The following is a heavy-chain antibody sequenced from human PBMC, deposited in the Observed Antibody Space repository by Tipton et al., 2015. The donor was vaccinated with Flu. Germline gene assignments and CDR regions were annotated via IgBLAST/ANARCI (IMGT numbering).Heavy chain of an antibody. CDR1: GDSITSNNYY. CDR3: AKYLPATRSLGN. Sequence: TLSLTCNVSGDSITSNNYYWNWIRQQPGKGLEWIGYIHYTGSTYYNPSLRSRHTISIDTSKNQSSLKLTSVTAADTAVYFCAKYLPATRSLGNWGQGKLITV. CDR2: IHYTGST. D-gene: IGHD1-26*01. J-gene: IGHJ4*02. V-gene: IGHV4-31*03.